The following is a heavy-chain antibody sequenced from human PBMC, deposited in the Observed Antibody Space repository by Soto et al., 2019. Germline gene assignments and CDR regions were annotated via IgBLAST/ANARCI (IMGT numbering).Heavy chain of an antibody. V-gene: IGHV3-30*19. Sequence: PGGSLRLSCAASGFTFITYGLHWVRQAPGKGLEWVAVIWYDGSKKFYADSVKGRVNVSRDNANYSLDLQLNSLRGEDTAMYYCARDMYSSDYFVKWFEPWGQGTLVTVSS. D-gene: IGHD6-19*01. J-gene: IGHJ5*02. CDR1: GFTFITYG. CDR2: IWYDGSKK. CDR3: ARDMYSSDYFVKWFEP.